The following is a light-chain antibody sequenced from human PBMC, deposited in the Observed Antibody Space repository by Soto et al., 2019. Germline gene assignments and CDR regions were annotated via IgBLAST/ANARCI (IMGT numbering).Light chain of an antibody. Sequence: SALTQPASVTGSPGQAISLSCTGTSSDVGSYNLVSWYQQHPGKAPKLMIYEVSKRPSGVSNRFSGSKSGNTASLTISGLQAEHEADYYCCSYAGSSSYVFGTGTKVPVL. CDR2: EVS. CDR1: SSDVGSYNL. J-gene: IGLJ1*01. V-gene: IGLV2-23*02. CDR3: CSYAGSSSYV.